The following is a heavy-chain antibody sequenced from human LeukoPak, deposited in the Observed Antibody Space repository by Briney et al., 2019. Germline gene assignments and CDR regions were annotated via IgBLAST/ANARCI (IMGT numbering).Heavy chain of an antibody. CDR1: GFTFSNYA. J-gene: IGHJ3*02. CDR2: ITARADST. CDR3: AKTYMWSIDAFHI. V-gene: IGHV3-23*01. Sequence: PGGSLRLSCAASGFTFSNYAMSWVRQAPGKWLESVSGITARADSTYYADSVKGRVTISRDNSKNTLFLQLNSLRAEDAAVYYCAKTYMWSIDAFHIWGQGTMVTVSS. D-gene: IGHD2-8*02.